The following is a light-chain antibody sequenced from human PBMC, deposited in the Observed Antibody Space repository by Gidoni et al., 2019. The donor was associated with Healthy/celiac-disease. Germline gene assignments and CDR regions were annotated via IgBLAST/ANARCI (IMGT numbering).Light chain of an antibody. CDR2: QDS. J-gene: IGLJ1*01. CDR3: QAWDSSTAV. Sequence: HQLTPPPSFSVSPGQTASITCSGDKLGDKYACWYQQKPGQSPVLVIYQDSKRPSGIPERFSGSNSGNTATLTISGTQAMDEADYYCQAWDSSTAVFGTGTKVTVL. CDR1: KLGDKY. V-gene: IGLV3-1*01.